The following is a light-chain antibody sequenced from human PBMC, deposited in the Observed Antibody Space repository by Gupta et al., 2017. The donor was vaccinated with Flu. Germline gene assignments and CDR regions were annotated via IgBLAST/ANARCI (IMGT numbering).Light chain of an antibody. V-gene: IGLV1-47*01. J-gene: IGLJ1*01. CDR3: AAWDDSRSGYV. CDR2: RNN. Sequence: QSVLTQPPSASGPPGQRVTISCSGSSSNIGSNYVYWYQQLPGTAPKLLIYRNNQRPSGVPERFSGSKSGTSASLAISGLRAEDEADYYCAAWDDSRSGYVFGTGTKVTVL. CDR1: SSNIGSNY.